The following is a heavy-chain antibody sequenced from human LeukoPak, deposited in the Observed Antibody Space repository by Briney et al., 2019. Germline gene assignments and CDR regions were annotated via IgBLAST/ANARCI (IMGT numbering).Heavy chain of an antibody. CDR3: AMSGISERYYMDV. J-gene: IGHJ6*03. CDR2: ISSSGSNI. D-gene: IGHD1-1*01. CDR1: GFTFSSYE. V-gene: IGHV3-48*03. Sequence: GGSLRLSCAASGFTFSSYEMNWVRQAPGKGLEGVSYISSSGSNIYYADSVKGRFNISRDKAKKSLYLQMNSLRAEDTAVYYCAMSGISERYYMDVWGNGTTVTISS.